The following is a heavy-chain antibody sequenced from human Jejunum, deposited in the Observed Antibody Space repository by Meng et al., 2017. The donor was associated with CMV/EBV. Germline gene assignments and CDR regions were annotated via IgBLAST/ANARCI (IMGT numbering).Heavy chain of an antibody. D-gene: IGHD3-3*01. V-gene: IGHV3-74*01. J-gene: IGHJ6*02. CDR2: ISPDGSST. CDR3: ARDKRILDTYYVMDV. Sequence: SSYWRHWVRQTPEKGLVWVSRISPDGSSTRYADSVKGRFTISRYNVNNMMYLRMSSLRDEDTAVYFCARDKRILDTYYVMDVWGHGTTVTVSS. CDR1: SSYW.